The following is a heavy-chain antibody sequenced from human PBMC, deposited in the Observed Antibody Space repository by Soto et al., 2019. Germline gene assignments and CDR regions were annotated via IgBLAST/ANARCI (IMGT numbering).Heavy chain of an antibody. V-gene: IGHV4-4*07. CDR2: MQHTGNT. Sequence: QVQLQESGPGLVKPSETLSLTCAVSGASIRSYHWSWIRQPAGKGLEWIGRMQHTGNTNYNPSLKSRVTMSVETSKNQISLKMTSVTAADTAVYFCAKDVSSRRWFDPWGQGILVIGSS. CDR3: AKDVSSRRWFDP. D-gene: IGHD3-16*01. CDR1: GASIRSYH. J-gene: IGHJ5*02.